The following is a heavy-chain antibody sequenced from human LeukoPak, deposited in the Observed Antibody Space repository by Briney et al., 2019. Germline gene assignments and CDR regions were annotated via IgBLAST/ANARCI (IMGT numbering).Heavy chain of an antibody. J-gene: IGHJ4*02. CDR1: GYTFINYG. CDR3: ARGDIVVVPAAPEEY. D-gene: IGHD2-2*01. Sequence: GASVMVSCKASGYTFINYGIIWVRQAPGQGLEWMGWISADNGNTNYAQKFQGRVTMTRDTSTSTVYMELSSLRSEDTAVYYCARGDIVVVPAAPEEYWGQGTLVTVSS. V-gene: IGHV1-18*01. CDR2: ISADNGNT.